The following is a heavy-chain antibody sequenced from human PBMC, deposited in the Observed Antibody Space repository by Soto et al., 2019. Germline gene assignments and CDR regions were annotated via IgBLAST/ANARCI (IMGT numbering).Heavy chain of an antibody. CDR2: ISGSGGST. V-gene: IGHV3-23*01. CDR3: AKKGGIVVVVAATAWFDP. D-gene: IGHD2-15*01. J-gene: IGHJ5*02. Sequence: LRLSCAASGFTFSSYAMSWVRQAPGKGLEWVSAISGSGGSTYYADSVKGRFTISRDNSKNTLYLQMNSLRAEDTAVYYCAKKGGIVVVVAATAWFDPWGQGTLVTVSS. CDR1: GFTFSSYA.